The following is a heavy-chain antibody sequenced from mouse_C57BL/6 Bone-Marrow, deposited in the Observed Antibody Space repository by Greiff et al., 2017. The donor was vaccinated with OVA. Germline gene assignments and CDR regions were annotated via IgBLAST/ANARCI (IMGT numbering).Heavy chain of an antibody. J-gene: IGHJ2*01. CDR1: GFNIKDYY. CDR3: ARAYDGYHYFDY. V-gene: IGHV14-2*01. D-gene: IGHD2-3*01. CDR2: IDPEDGDT. Sequence: EVQLQQSGAELVKPGASVKLSCTASGFNIKDYYMHWVKQRPEQGLEWIGRIDPEDGDTKYASKFQGKATITADTSSNTAYLQLSSLTSEDTAVYYCARAYDGYHYFDYWGQGTTLTVSS.